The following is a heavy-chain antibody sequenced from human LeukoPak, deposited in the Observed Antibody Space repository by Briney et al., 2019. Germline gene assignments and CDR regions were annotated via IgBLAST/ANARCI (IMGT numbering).Heavy chain of an antibody. CDR3: GRGGGDIVLMVYAGPIDAFDI. CDR1: GGSFSGYY. Sequence: PSETLSLTCAVYGGSFSGYYWSWIRQPPGKGLEWIGEINHSGSTYYNPSLKSRVTISVETTKNQFSLKLSSVTAADTAVYDCGRGGGDIVLMVYAGPIDAFDIWGQGTMVTVSS. V-gene: IGHV4-34*01. J-gene: IGHJ3*02. D-gene: IGHD2-8*01. CDR2: INHSGST.